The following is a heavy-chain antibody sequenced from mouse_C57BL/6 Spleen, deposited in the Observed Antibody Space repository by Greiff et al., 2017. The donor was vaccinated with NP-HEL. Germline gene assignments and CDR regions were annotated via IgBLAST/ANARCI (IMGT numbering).Heavy chain of an antibody. V-gene: IGHV5-17*01. CDR2: ISSGSSTI. CDR3: AEGYDYDERAWFAY. CDR1: GFTFSDYG. D-gene: IGHD2-4*01. J-gene: IGHJ3*01. Sequence: EVKLMESGGGLVKPGGSLKLSCAASGFTFSDYGMHWVRQAPEKGLEWVAYISSGSSTIYYADTVKGRFTISRDNAKNTLFLQMTSLRSEDTAMYYCAEGYDYDERAWFAYWGQGTLVTVSA.